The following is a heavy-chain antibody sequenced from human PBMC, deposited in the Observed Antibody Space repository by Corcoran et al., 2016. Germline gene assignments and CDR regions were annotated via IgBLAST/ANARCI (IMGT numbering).Heavy chain of an antibody. CDR1: RFTFSTYG. J-gene: IGHJ6*02. CDR3: AIYRVVIVVVPAAIRQTLHYYYGMDV. D-gene: IGHD2-2*02. V-gene: IGHV3-30*03. CDR2: ISYDGSNK. Sequence: QVQLVESEGGEVQPGRSLRLSCTASRFTFSTYGMHWVRQAPSKGLEWVAVISYDGSNKYYADSVKGRFTLSRDNSKNTLYLQMNSLRAEDTGVYYCAIYRVVIVVVPAAIRQTLHYYYGMDVCGQGTTVTVSS.